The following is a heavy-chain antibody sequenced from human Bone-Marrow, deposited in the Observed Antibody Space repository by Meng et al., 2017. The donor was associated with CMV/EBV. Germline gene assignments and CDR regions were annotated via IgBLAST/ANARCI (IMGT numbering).Heavy chain of an antibody. D-gene: IGHD1-1*01. V-gene: IGHV3-53*05. CDR3: ATETTNSDGMNV. CDR2: IYSGGST. Sequence: GESLKISCAASGLVVTHNFMAWVRQAPGKGLEWVSLIYSGGSTYYADAVKGRFTVSKDDSKNTVFLQVNSLRPEDTAKYYCATETTNSDGMNVWGQGTTVTVSS. J-gene: IGHJ6*02. CDR1: GLVVTHNF.